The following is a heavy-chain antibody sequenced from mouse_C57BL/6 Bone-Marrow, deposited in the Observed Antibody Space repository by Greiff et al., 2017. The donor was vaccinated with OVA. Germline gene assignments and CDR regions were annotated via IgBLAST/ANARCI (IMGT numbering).Heavy chain of an antibody. V-gene: IGHV14-4*01. Sequence: EVKLMESGAELVRPGASVKLSCTASGFNIKDDYMHWVKQRPEQGLEWIGWIDPENGDTEYASKFQGKATITADTSSNTAYLQLSSLTSEDTAVYYCTPPYSNYSYWGQGTTLTVSS. D-gene: IGHD2-5*01. J-gene: IGHJ2*01. CDR2: IDPENGDT. CDR1: GFNIKDDY. CDR3: TPPYSNYSY.